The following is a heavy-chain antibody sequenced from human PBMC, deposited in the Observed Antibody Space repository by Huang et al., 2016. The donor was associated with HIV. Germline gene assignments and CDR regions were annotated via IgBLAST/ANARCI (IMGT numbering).Heavy chain of an antibody. CDR1: GYKFHIYE. CDR2: ISGDNVST. Sequence: QIHLVQSGPEVKQPGASVKVSCKASGYKFHIYEITGVRQTPGQGVEWMGWISGDNVSTRFAQKFQDRLTMTTDVSTSTAYLELRSLRLDDTAVYYCARTKGEFDFWGQGALVTVSS. V-gene: IGHV1-18*04. J-gene: IGHJ4*02. CDR3: ARTKGEFDF. D-gene: IGHD3-16*01.